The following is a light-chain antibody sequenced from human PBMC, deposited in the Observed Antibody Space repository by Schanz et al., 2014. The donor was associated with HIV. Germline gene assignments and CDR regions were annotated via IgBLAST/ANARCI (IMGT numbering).Light chain of an antibody. Sequence: DIVMTQSPDSLAVSLGGTATISCKSSQSVLHSSNYRNSLAWYQQKPGQPPNLLIYWASTRESGVPDRFSGSGSGTDFTLTISRLEPEDFAVYYCQQYSSSPRTFGQGTKVEI. V-gene: IGKV4-1*01. CDR3: QQYSSSPRT. J-gene: IGKJ1*01. CDR2: WAS. CDR1: QSVLHSSNYRNS.